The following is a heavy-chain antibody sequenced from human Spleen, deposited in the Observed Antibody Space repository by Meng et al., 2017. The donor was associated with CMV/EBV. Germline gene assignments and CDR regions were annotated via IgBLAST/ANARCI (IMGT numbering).Heavy chain of an antibody. CDR3: AKLFPRHGHTQDY. CDR1: GFTFSSYV. CDR2: LSSGGST. Sequence: GGSLRLSCAASGFTFSSYVMSWVRQAPGKGLEWVSTLSSGGSTHYADSVKGRFTISRDNSKNTLYLQMNSLRAEDTAVYYCAKLFPRHGHTQDYWGQGTLVTVSS. V-gene: IGHV3-23*01. D-gene: IGHD5-24*01. J-gene: IGHJ4*02.